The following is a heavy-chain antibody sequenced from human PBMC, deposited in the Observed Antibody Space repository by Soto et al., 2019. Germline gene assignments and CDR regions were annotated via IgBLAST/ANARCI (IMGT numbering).Heavy chain of an antibody. V-gene: IGHV3-30-3*01. D-gene: IGHD3-3*02. Sequence: GGSLRLFCAASGFTFSSYAMHWVRQAPGKGLEWVAVISYDGSNKYYADSVKGRFTISRDNSKNTLYLQMNSLRAEDTAVYYCARVHSIYYYYGMDVWGQGTTVTVSS. CDR3: ARVHSIYYYYGMDV. CDR1: GFTFSSYA. CDR2: ISYDGSNK. J-gene: IGHJ6*02.